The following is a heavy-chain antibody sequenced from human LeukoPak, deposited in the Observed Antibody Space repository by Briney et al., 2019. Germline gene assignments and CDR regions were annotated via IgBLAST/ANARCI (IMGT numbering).Heavy chain of an antibody. CDR3: AKDRLEYSSSGYYYMDV. CDR2: IRYDGSNK. CDR1: GFTFSSYG. J-gene: IGHJ6*03. D-gene: IGHD6-6*01. Sequence: GGSLRLSCAASGFTFSSYGMHWVRQAPGKGLEWVAFIRYDGSNKYYADSVKGRFTISRDNSKNTLYLQMNSLRAEDTAVYYCAKDRLEYSSSGYYYMDVWGKRTTVTVSS. V-gene: IGHV3-30*02.